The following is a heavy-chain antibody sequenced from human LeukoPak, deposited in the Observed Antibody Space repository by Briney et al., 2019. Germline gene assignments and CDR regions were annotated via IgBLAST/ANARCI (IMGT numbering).Heavy chain of an antibody. V-gene: IGHV3-21*04. D-gene: IGHD6-13*01. CDR2: ISSSSSYI. J-gene: IGHJ4*02. CDR1: GFTFSSYS. CDR3: AKGFTSSWMLAGDY. Sequence: GGSLRLSCAASGFTFSSYSMNWVRQAPGKGLEWVSSISSSSSYIYYADSVKGRFTISRDNAKNSLYLQMNSLRAEDTAVYYCAKGFTSSWMLAGDYWGQGTLVTVSS.